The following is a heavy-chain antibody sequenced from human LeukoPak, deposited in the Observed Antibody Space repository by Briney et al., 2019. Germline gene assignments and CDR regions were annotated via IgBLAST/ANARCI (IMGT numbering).Heavy chain of an antibody. CDR1: GYTFTAYY. CDR3: ARDRYCSGGSCYRWFDP. D-gene: IGHD2-15*01. Sequence: ASVKVSCKASGYTFTAYYMHWVRQAPGQGREWRGWINPNSGGTNYAQKFQGRVTMTRDTSISTAYMELRRLTADDTAVYYCARDRYCSGGSCYRWFDPWGQGTLVTVSS. J-gene: IGHJ5*02. V-gene: IGHV1-2*02. CDR2: INPNSGGT.